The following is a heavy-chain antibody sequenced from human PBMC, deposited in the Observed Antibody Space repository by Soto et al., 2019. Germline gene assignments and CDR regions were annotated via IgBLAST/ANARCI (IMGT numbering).Heavy chain of an antibody. J-gene: IGHJ4*02. CDR3: ARDASAVISLDH. CDR1: GSTFTSYS. CDR2: FNPNSGDT. V-gene: IGHV1-2*02. Sequence: EXSVKVSCKASGSTFTSYSMHLVRQAPGQGLEWVGWFNPNSGDTIYAQKFQGRVTLTRDTSIGTAYMELYSLTSDDTAVYYCARDASAVISLDHWGQGTLVTVPS. D-gene: IGHD6-19*01.